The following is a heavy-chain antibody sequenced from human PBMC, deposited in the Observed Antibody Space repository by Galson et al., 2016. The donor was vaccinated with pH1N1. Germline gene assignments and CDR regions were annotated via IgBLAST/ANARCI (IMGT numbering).Heavy chain of an antibody. CDR2: ISAGDTKT. CDR3: ANFEIGSSARPHSFDI. J-gene: IGHJ3*02. V-gene: IGHV3-23*01. D-gene: IGHD6-6*01. Sequence: SLRLSCAASGFTFSNYPMSWVRQAPGKGLDWVSTISAGDTKTYYADSVKGRTTISRDNSESVMYLQMNSLRAEDTATYYCANFEIGSSARPHSFDIWGQGTLVTVSS. CDR1: GFTFSNYP.